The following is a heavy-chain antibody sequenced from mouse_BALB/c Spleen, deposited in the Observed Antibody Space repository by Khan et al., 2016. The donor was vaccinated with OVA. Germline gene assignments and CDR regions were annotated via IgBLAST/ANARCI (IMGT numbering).Heavy chain of an antibody. Sequence: EVKLEESGPGLVKPSQSLSLTCTVTGYSITSGYAWNWIRQFPENKLEWMGYISYSGVTSYTPSLKSRISITRDTSTNQFFLQLNSVTTEDTATYYCARGNYYGYYFDYWGQGTTLTVSS. CDR2: ISYSGVT. V-gene: IGHV3-2*02. J-gene: IGHJ2*01. CDR3: ARGNYYGYYFDY. CDR1: GYSITSGYA. D-gene: IGHD1-1*01.